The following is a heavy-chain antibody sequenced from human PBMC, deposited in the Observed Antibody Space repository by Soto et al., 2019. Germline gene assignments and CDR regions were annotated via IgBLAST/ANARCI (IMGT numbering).Heavy chain of an antibody. V-gene: IGHV4-59*01. Sequence: SETLSLTCTISSGSINFCYWTWIRQSPGKGLEWIGYVAYNGTTTYNPSLKSRVTISLDTSKSRFSLRLTSATAADTATYYCARGQYFSLWSGLKYYFDQWGQGAQVTVSS. D-gene: IGHD3-3*01. CDR1: SGSINFCY. CDR3: ARGQYFSLWSGLKYYFDQ. CDR2: VAYNGTT. J-gene: IGHJ4*02.